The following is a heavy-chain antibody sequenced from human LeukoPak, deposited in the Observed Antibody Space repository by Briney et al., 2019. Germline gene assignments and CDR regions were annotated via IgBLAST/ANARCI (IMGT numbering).Heavy chain of an antibody. V-gene: IGHV4-34*01. CDR3: AGGFDISMVRGVNFID. CDR2: INHSGST. Sequence: SETLSLTCAVYGGSFSGYYWCWICQPPGKGLERIGEINHSGSTNYNPSLKSRITISVDTSKNQFSLKLSSVTAANTAVYYCAGGFDISMVRGVNFIDWGQGTLVTISS. D-gene: IGHD3-10*01. J-gene: IGHJ4*02. CDR1: GGSFSGYY.